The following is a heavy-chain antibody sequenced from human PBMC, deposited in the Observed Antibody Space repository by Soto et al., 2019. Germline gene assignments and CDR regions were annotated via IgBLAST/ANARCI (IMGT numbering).Heavy chain of an antibody. V-gene: IGHV4-59*01. CDR2: IYYSGST. CDR3: ARDHYYDSTGYYDY. CDR1: GGSITSYF. D-gene: IGHD3-22*01. Sequence: SETLSLTCAVSGGSITSYFWSWIRQPPGKGLEWIGYIYYSGSTKYNPSLKSRVTISVDTSKNQFSLKLSSVTAADTAVYYCARDHYYDSTGYYDYWGKGTLVTVSS. J-gene: IGHJ4*02.